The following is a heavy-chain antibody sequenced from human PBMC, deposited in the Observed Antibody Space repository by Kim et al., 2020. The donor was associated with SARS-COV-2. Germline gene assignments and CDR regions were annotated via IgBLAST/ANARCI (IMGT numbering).Heavy chain of an antibody. V-gene: IGHV4-4*07. D-gene: IGHD3-22*01. J-gene: IGHJ4*02. Sequence: SETLSLTCTVSGGSISGYYWSWIRQPAGKGLEWIGRLYTSGSTNYNPSLKSRVIRSVDTSKNQFSLQLSSVTAADTAVYFCARENDYYDSSGHQSFDYWGQGTLVTVSS. CDR2: LYTSGST. CDR3: ARENDYYDSSGHQSFDY. CDR1: GGSISGYY.